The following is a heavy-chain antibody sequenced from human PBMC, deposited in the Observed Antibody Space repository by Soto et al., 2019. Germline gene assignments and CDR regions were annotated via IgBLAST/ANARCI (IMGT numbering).Heavy chain of an antibody. CDR3: ERRLPGYYYFDY. Sequence: SETLPLTCTVSGGSISSGGYYWSWIRQHPGKGLEWIGYIYYSGSTYYNPSLKSRVTISVDTSQNHFSLRLSSVTAADTAVYYCERRLPGYYYFDYWGQGTLVTVS. V-gene: IGHV4-31*03. CDR2: IYYSGST. CDR1: GGSISSGGYY. J-gene: IGHJ4*02. D-gene: IGHD3-9*01.